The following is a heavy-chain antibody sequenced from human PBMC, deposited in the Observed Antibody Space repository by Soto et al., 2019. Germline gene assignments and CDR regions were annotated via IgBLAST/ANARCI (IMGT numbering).Heavy chain of an antibody. CDR1: GYTFTSYA. Sequence: ASVKVSGKASGYTFTSYAIPWVRPAPGQIRECRVCINSGNGNTKSSQKFQGRVTITRDTSASTAYMEQISLRSEDTAVYYCAMVDHGGYNTHFDYWGQGTLVTVSS. CDR2: INSGNGNT. CDR3: AMVDHGGYNTHFDY. D-gene: IGHD4-17*01. V-gene: IGHV1-3*01. J-gene: IGHJ4*02.